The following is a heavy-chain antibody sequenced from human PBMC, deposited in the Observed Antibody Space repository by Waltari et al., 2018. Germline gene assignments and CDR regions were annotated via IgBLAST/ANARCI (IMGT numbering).Heavy chain of an antibody. D-gene: IGHD3-10*01. CDR1: GCSISHHY. J-gene: IGHJ4*02. V-gene: IGHV4-59*11. CDR3: ARSLGFGGPESGD. Sequence: QVQLQESGPGLVKPSETLSLTCPVSGCSISHHYWSWIRQPPGKGLEWIGYIYYSGSTNYNPSLKSRVTISVDTSKNQFSLKLSSVTAADTAVYYCARSLGFGGPESGDWGQGTLVTVSS. CDR2: IYYSGST.